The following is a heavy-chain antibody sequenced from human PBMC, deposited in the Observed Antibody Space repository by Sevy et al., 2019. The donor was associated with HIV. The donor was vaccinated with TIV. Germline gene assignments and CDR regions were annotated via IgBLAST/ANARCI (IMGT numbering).Heavy chain of an antibody. CDR2: ISGSSNYI. V-gene: IGHV3-21*01. CDR3: ARPYGSGSWEAFDV. D-gene: IGHD3-10*01. CDR1: GFSFSSYT. J-gene: IGHJ3*01. Sequence: GGSLRLSCAASGFSFSSYTMNWVRQAPGQGLEWVSSISGSSNYIYYADSLKGRFTISRDNAKNSLYLQMHSLRADDTAVYFCARPYGSGSWEAFDVWGQRTVVTVSS.